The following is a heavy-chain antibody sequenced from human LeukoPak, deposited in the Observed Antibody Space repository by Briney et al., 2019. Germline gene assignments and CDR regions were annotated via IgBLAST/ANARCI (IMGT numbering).Heavy chain of an antibody. J-gene: IGHJ2*01. CDR2: IHHSGTT. CDR3: ARSMPVYCSSTSCYPYWYFDL. Sequence: SETLSLTCTVSGYSISNGYYWGWIRQPPGKGLEWIGNIHHSGTTYYNPSLKSRVTMSVDTSKNQFSLKLSSVTAADTAVYYCARSMPVYCSSTSCYPYWYFDLWGRGTLATVSP. D-gene: IGHD2-2*01. V-gene: IGHV4-38-2*02. CDR1: GYSISNGYY.